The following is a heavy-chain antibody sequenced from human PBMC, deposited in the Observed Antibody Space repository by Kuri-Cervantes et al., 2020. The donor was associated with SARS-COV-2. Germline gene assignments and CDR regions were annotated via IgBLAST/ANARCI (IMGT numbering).Heavy chain of an antibody. CDR1: GYTFTGYY. V-gene: IGHV1-2*02. Sequence: ASVKVSCKASGYTFTGYYMHWVRQAPGQGLEWMGWINPNSGGTNYAQKFQGRVTMTRDTSISTAYMEPSRLRSDDTAVYYCARRTHIVVVTAASFDYWGQGTLVTVSS. CDR3: ARRTHIVVVTAASFDY. D-gene: IGHD2-21*02. J-gene: IGHJ4*02. CDR2: INPNSGGT.